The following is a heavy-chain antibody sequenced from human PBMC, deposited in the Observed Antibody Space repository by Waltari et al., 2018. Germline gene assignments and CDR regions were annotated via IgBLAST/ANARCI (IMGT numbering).Heavy chain of an antibody. CDR3: AREHIVVVPAAVDY. J-gene: IGHJ4*02. CDR2: IKQDGSEK. Sequence: EVQLVESGGGLVQPGGSLRLSCAASGFTFSSYWLNWVRQAQGKGLEWVANIKQDGSEKYYVDSVKGRFTISRDNAKNSLYLQMNSLRAEDTAVYYCAREHIVVVPAAVDYWGQGTLVTVSS. V-gene: IGHV3-7*01. D-gene: IGHD2-2*01. CDR1: GFTFSSYW.